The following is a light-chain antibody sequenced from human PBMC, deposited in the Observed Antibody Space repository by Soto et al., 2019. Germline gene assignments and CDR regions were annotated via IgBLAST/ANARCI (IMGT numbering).Light chain of an antibody. CDR2: GAS. V-gene: IGKV3-15*01. Sequence: EIVMTQSPATLSVSPGERATLSCRASQSVSSNLAWYQQKPGQAPRLLIYGASTRATGIPARFSGSGSGTEFTLTISSLQSEDFALYYCQQYNDLPRTFGHGTKVEVK. CDR1: QSVSSN. CDR3: QQYNDLPRT. J-gene: IGKJ1*01.